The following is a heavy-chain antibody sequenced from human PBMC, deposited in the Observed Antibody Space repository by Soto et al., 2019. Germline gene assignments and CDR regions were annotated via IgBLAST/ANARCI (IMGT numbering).Heavy chain of an antibody. Sequence: SETLSLTCTVSGGSIRDYFWAWIRQPPGKGLEWIGYIYYSGRTNYNPSLKSRVSISVDTSKNHFSLQLRSVTAADTAVYYCARVGGNAFVDPGGFDNWGKETLVTASS. CDR2: IYYSGRT. V-gene: IGHV4-59*01. CDR3: ARVGGNAFVDPGGFDN. CDR1: GGSIRDYF. D-gene: IGHD1-1*01. J-gene: IGHJ4*02.